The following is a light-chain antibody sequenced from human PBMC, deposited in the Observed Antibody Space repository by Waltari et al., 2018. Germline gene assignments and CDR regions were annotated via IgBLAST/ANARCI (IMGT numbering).Light chain of an antibody. CDR2: QDN. CDR3: QAWDNSVFYVI. J-gene: IGLJ2*01. Sequence: SYELTQPPSVSVSPGQTASITCSGAKLGEKYTSWYQQKPGQSPVLVIYQDNRRPSGIPERFSGSNSGNTATLTISGTQAMDEADYYCQAWDNSVFYVIFGGGTKLTVL. CDR1: KLGEKY. V-gene: IGLV3-1*01.